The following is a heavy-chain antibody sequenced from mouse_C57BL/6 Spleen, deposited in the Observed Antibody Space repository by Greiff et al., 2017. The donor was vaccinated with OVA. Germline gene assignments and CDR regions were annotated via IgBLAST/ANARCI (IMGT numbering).Heavy chain of an antibody. D-gene: IGHD4-1*01. CDR2: IDPSDSYT. V-gene: IGHV1-69*01. J-gene: IGHJ2*01. CDR1: GYTFTSYW. CDR3: AKGGLTGTLWYFDY. Sequence: VQLQQPGAELVMPGASVKLSCKASGYTFTSYWMHWVKQRPGQGLEWIGEIDPSDSYTNYNQKFKGKSTLTVDKSSSTAYMQLSSLTSEDSAVYYCAKGGLTGTLWYFDYWGQGTTLTVSS.